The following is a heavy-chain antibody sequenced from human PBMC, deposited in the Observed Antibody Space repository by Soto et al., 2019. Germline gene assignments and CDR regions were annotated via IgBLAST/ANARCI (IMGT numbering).Heavy chain of an antibody. CDR1: GGTFSSYA. J-gene: IGHJ6*02. Sequence: QVQLVQSGAEVKKPGSSVKVSCKASGGTFSSYAISWVRQAPGQGLEWMGGIIPIFGTANYAQKFQGRVTITADESTSTAYMELSSLRSEDTAVYYCVRESGATYPRIMSGVDVWGQGTTVTVSS. CDR2: IIPIFGTA. CDR3: VRESGATYPRIMSGVDV. V-gene: IGHV1-69*01. D-gene: IGHD3-16*01.